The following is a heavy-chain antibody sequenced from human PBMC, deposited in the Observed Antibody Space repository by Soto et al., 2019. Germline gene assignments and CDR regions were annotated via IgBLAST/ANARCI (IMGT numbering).Heavy chain of an antibody. CDR2: IYYSGST. CDR3: ARDSSGGGVDAFAI. Sequence: PSETLSLTCTVSGGSISSSSYYWGWIRQPPGKGLEWIGSIYYSGSTYYNPSLKSRVTISVDKSKNQFSLKLSSVTAADTAVYYCARDSSGGGVDAFAIWGQGTMVTVSS. D-gene: IGHD6-19*01. CDR1: GGSISSSSYY. J-gene: IGHJ3*02. V-gene: IGHV4-39*07.